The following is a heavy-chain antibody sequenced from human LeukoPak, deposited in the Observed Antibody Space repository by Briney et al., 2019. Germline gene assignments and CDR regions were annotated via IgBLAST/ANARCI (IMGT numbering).Heavy chain of an antibody. CDR1: GGTFSSYA. Sequence: SVKVSCKASGGTFSSYAISWVRQAPGQGLEWMGGIIPILDTANSTQKFQGRLTITADKSTNTVYMELSSLRLDDTAVYFCAGIPVFGVVLHQEPVWGKGTTVTVSS. D-gene: IGHD3-3*01. V-gene: IGHV1-69*10. CDR2: IIPILDTA. J-gene: IGHJ6*03. CDR3: AGIPVFGVVLHQEPV.